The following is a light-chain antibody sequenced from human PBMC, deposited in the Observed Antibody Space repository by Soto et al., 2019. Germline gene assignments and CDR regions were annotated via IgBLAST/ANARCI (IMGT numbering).Light chain of an antibody. Sequence: DIQMTQSPSSLSASVGDRVTITCRASQSISSXLNWYQQKPGKAPKLLIYAASSLQSGVPSRFSGSGSGTDFTLTXSSXQPEDFATYYCQQSYSTPWTFGQGTKVEIK. CDR1: QSISSX. V-gene: IGKV1-39*01. J-gene: IGKJ1*01. CDR3: QQSYSTPWT. CDR2: AAS.